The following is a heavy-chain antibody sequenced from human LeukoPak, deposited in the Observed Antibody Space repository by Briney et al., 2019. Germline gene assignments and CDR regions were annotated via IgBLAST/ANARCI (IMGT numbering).Heavy chain of an antibody. CDR3: ARLKEGIDY. CDR2: IYYSGNT. CDR1: GGSISGSSYF. D-gene: IGHD3-10*01. V-gene: IGHV4-39*01. Sequence: SETLSLTCAVSGGSISGSSYFWGWIRQPPGKGLEWIGSIYYSGNTYYNPSLKSRVTISVDTSKNQFSLKLSSVTAADTAVYYCARLKEGIDYWGQGTLVTVSS. J-gene: IGHJ4*02.